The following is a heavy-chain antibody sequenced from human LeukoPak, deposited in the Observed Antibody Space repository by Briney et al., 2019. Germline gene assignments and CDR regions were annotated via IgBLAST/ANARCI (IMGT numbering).Heavy chain of an antibody. CDR2: ISRGGNTI. J-gene: IGHJ4*02. CDR1: GFTFSSYG. Sequence: GASLRLSCEASGFTFSSYGMSWVRQAPGKGLEWVSYISRGGNTIYYADSVKGRFTISRDNAKNSLFLQMNSLRAEDTAVYYCARGNSLDYWGQGTLVTVSS. V-gene: IGHV3-11*01. D-gene: IGHD4-23*01. CDR3: ARGNSLDY.